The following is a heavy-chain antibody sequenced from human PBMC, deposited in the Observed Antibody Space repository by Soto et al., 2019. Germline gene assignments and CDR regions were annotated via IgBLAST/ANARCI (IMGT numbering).Heavy chain of an antibody. D-gene: IGHD3-3*01. CDR1: GFTFSSYG. CDR2: ISYDGSDK. J-gene: IGHJ6*02. V-gene: IGHV3-30*18. CDR3: AKELQVKLRLLEWLPQLPAAYYYYGMDV. Sequence: GGSLRLSCAASGFTFSSYGMHWVRQAPGKGLEWVAVISYDGSDKYYADSVKGRFTISRDNSKNTLYLQMNSLRAEDTAVYYCAKELQVKLRLLEWLPQLPAAYYYYGMDVWGQGTTVTVS.